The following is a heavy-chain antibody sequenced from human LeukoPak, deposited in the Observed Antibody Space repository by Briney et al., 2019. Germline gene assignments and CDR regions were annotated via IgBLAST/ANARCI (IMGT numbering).Heavy chain of an antibody. J-gene: IGHJ5*02. Sequence: SETLSLTCTVSGGSISSGNYYWTWIRQPAGMGLEWIGRIYISGGTDYNPSLKSRLTISIDTSKNQFYLRLSSVTAADTAVYYCARVRRNSGNKYFDPWGQGTRVTVSS. CDR1: GGSISSGNYY. CDR2: IYISGGT. D-gene: IGHD5-12*01. CDR3: ARVRRNSGNKYFDP. V-gene: IGHV4-61*02.